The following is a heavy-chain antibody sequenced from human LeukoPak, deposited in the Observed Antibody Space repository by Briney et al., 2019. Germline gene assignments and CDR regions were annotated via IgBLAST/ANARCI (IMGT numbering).Heavy chain of an antibody. Sequence: SETLSLTCAVYGGSFSDWYWSWIRQSPGKGLEWIGEINHIGNTNYNPSLKSRVTLPIDTSKNQFSLKLSAVTAADTALYYCARVPPPGATAFGVVDNWGQGTLVTVSS. CDR2: INHIGNT. D-gene: IGHD3-16*01. CDR3: ARVPPPGATAFGVVDN. CDR1: GGSFSDWY. J-gene: IGHJ4*01. V-gene: IGHV4-34*01.